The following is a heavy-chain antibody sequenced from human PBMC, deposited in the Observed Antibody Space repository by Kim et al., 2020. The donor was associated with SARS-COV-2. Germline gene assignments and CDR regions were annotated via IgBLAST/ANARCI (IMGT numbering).Heavy chain of an antibody. V-gene: IGHV4-59*09. Sequence: SNPSLKGRVTIAVDTSKNQFSLKLSSVTAADTAVYYCARGITMVRGVIKDWGQGTLVTVSS. J-gene: IGHJ4*02. CDR3: ARGITMVRGVIKD. D-gene: IGHD3-10*01.